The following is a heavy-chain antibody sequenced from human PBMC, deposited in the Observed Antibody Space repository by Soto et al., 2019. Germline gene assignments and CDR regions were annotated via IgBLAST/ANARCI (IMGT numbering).Heavy chain of an antibody. CDR1: GGSISSVGYY. J-gene: IGHJ6*02. CDR3: ARVLPPDYDFWSGYSYYGMDV. CDR2: IYYSGST. D-gene: IGHD3-3*01. Sequence: SETLSLTCTVSGGSISSVGYYWICIRQHPGKGLEWIGYIYYSGSTNYNPSLKSRVTISVGTSKNQFSLKLSSVTAADTAVYYCARVLPPDYDFWSGYSYYGMDVWGQGTTVTVSS. V-gene: IGHV4-61*08.